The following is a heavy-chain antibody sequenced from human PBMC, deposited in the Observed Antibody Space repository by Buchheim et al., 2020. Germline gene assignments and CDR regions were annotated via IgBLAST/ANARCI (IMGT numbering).Heavy chain of an antibody. CDR3: AKRYSSSSYWGAFDI. CDR2: ISGSGDSK. Sequence: EVQLLESGGGLVQPGGSLRLSCAASGFTFSSYAMNWVRQAPGKGLECVSIISGSGDSKYYADSVKGRFTISRDNSKNMLYLQVNSLRVEDTALYYCAKRYSSSSYWGAFDIWGQGT. J-gene: IGHJ3*02. D-gene: IGHD6-6*01. V-gene: IGHV3-23*01. CDR1: GFTFSSYA.